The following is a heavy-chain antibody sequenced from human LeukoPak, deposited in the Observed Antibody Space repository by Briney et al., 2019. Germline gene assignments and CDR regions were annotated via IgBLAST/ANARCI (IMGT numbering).Heavy chain of an antibody. V-gene: IGHV4-59*08. CDR1: GGSISSYY. D-gene: IGHD5-12*01. Sequence: SEALSLTCTVSGGSISSYYWSWIRQPPGKGLEWIGYIHHSGSTNYNPSLKSRVTISVDVSKNQFSLKLSSMTAADTAVYYCARSHYRMTTITVFDYWGQGTLVTVSS. CDR3: ARSHYRMTTITVFDY. CDR2: IHHSGST. J-gene: IGHJ4*02.